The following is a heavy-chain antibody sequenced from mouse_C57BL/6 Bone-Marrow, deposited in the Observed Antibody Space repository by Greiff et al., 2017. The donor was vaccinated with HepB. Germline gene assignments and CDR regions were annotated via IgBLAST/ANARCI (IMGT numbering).Heavy chain of an antibody. J-gene: IGHJ1*03. Sequence: VQLQQSGAELARPGASVKMSCKASGYTFTSYTMHWVKQRPGQGLEWIGYINPSSGYTKYNQKFKDKATLTADKSSSTAYMQLSSLTSEDSAVYYCARYDYGSSYGYFDVWGTGTTVTVSS. D-gene: IGHD1-1*01. CDR2: INPSSGYT. CDR1: GYTFTSYT. CDR3: ARYDYGSSYGYFDV. V-gene: IGHV1-4*01.